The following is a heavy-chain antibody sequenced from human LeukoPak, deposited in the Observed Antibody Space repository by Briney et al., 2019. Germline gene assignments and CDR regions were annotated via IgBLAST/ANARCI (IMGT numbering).Heavy chain of an antibody. CDR2: IYTSGST. V-gene: IGHV4-61*02. J-gene: IGHJ4*02. CDR3: ASELSGSRPLDY. Sequence: SETLSLTCTVSGGSISSASYYWSWIRQPAGKGLEWIGRIYTSGSTNYNPSLKSRVTISVDTSKDQFSLKLSSVTAADTAVYYCASELSGSRPLDYWGQGTLVTVSS. CDR1: GGSISSASYY. D-gene: IGHD1-26*01.